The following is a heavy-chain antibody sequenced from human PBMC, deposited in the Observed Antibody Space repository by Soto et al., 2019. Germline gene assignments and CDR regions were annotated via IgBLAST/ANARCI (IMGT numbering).Heavy chain of an antibody. D-gene: IGHD3-10*01. Sequence: QVQLVESGGGVVQPGRSLRLSCAASGFPFSKYGMHWVRQAPGTGLEWVAIIWYDGSKTYYGDSVKGRFTISRDNSKDTLFLQMNSLRGDDTAMYYCARLGGSGGDAIEHWGQGTLVTVSS. CDR1: GFPFSKYG. J-gene: IGHJ4*02. V-gene: IGHV3-33*01. CDR3: ARLGGSGGDAIEH. CDR2: IWYDGSKT.